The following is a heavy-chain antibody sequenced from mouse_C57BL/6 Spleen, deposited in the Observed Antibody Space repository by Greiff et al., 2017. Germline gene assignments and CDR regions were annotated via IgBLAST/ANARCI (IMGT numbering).Heavy chain of an antibody. J-gene: IGHJ1*03. D-gene: IGHD1-1*01. V-gene: IGHV14-4*01. CDR2: IDPENGDT. CDR3: TICIATEVATGYFDV. Sequence: EVQLQQSGAELVRPGASVKLSCTASGFNITDDYMHWVKQRPEQGLEWIGWIDPENGDTEYASKFQGKATITADTSSNTAYLQLSSLTSEDTAVYYCTICIATEVATGYFDVWGTGTTVTVSS. CDR1: GFNITDDY.